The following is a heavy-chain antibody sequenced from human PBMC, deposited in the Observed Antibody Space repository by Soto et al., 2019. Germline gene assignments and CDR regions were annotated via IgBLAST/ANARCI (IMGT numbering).Heavy chain of an antibody. V-gene: IGHV3-74*01. CDR2: INSDGSST. CDR1: GFTFSSYW. J-gene: IGHJ3*02. D-gene: IGHD6-6*01. Sequence: GGSLRLSCAASGFTFSSYWMHWVRQAPGKGLVWVSRINSDGSSTSYADSVKGRFTISRDNDKNTLYLQMNSLRAEDTAVYDCATFTVYSSSYADAFDIWGQGTMVTVSS. CDR3: ATFTVYSSSYADAFDI.